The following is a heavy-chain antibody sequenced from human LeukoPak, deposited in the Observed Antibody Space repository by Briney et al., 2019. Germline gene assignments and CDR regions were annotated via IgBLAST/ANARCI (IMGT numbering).Heavy chain of an antibody. CDR1: GFTFSSYW. D-gene: IGHD6-19*01. CDR2: IKQDGSEK. Sequence: GGSLRLSCAASGFTFSSYWMSWVRQAPGKGLEWVANIKQDGSEKYYVDSMKGRFTISRDNAKNSLYLQMNSLRAEDTAVYYCARGASGWYWGLDYWGQGTLVTVSS. J-gene: IGHJ4*02. V-gene: IGHV3-7*01. CDR3: ARGASGWYWGLDY.